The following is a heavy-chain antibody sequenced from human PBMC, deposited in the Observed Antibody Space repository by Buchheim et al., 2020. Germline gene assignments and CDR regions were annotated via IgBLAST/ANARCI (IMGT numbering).Heavy chain of an antibody. CDR2: ISSSSSYI. D-gene: IGHD3-10*01. V-gene: IGHV3-21*01. J-gene: IGHJ4*02. CDR3: ARDKGPGGYFGSGSYYNAFYNY. CDR1: GFTFSSYN. Sequence: EVQLVESGGGLVKPGGSLRLSCAASGFTFSSYNMNWVRQAPGKGLEWVSSISSSSSYIYYADSVKGRFTISRDNAKNSLYLQMNSLRAEDTAFYYCARDKGPGGYFGSGSYYNAFYNYWGQGTL.